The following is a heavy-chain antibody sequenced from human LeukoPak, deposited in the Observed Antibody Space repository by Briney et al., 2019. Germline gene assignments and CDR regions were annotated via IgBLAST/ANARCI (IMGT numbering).Heavy chain of an antibody. CDR1: GYSFTGYY. CDR2: INPNSGGT. V-gene: IGHV1-2*02. J-gene: IGHJ4*02. Sequence: GASVKVSCKVSGYSFTGYYMHWVRQAPGEGLEWMGRINPNSGGTNYAQKFQGRVTMTGDTSISTAYMELSRLRSDDTAVYYCARVRESSCSNGVCYAYWGQGTLVTVSS. D-gene: IGHD2-8*01. CDR3: ARVRESSCSNGVCYAY.